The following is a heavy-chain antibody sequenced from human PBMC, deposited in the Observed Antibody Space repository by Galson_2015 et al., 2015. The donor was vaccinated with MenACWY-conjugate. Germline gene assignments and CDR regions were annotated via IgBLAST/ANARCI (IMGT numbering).Heavy chain of an antibody. D-gene: IGHD3-9*01. Sequence: SLRLSCAASGFTFTSYAMTWVRQAPGKGLEWVSTISDSGRFTYYADSVKGRFTISRDNSKSAPFLQMNNVRADDTASYYCAKDLVKNYEMLTGYYSDWGQGTLVTVSS. J-gene: IGHJ4*02. V-gene: IGHV3-23*01. CDR3: AKDLVKNYEMLTGYYSD. CDR1: GFTFTSYA. CDR2: ISDSGRFT.